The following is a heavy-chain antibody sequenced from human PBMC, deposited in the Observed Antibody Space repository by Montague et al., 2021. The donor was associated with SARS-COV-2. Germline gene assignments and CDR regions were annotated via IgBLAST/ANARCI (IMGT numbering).Heavy chain of an antibody. CDR1: GGSITGYY. Sequence: SETLSLTCTVSGGSITGYYWSWLRRSPGKGLEWIAYIYDGGAVNXNPSLGSRVTISTDTSKNQLSLKVTSVTAADTAVYYCARGGSYYNYGLDVWGPGTTVTVSS. J-gene: IGHJ6*02. CDR2: IYDGGAV. D-gene: IGHD3-16*01. CDR3: ARGGSYYNYGLDV. V-gene: IGHV4-59*01.